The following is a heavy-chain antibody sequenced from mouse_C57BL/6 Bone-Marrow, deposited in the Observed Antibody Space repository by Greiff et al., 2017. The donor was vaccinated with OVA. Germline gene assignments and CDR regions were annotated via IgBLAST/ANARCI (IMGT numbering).Heavy chain of an antibody. CDR2: ISSGSSTI. CDR3: ARGITTVVAPHYFDD. Sequence: EVQGVESGGGLVKPGGSLKLSCAASGFTFSDYGMHWVRQAPEKGLEWVAYISSGSSTIYYADTVQGRFTISRDNAKNTLFLQMTSLRSEDTAMYYCARGITTVVAPHYFDDWGQGTTLTVSS. V-gene: IGHV5-17*01. D-gene: IGHD1-1*01. CDR1: GFTFSDYG. J-gene: IGHJ2*01.